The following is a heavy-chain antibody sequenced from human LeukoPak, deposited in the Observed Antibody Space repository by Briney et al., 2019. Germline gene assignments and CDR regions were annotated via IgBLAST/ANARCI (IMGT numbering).Heavy chain of an antibody. CDR2: INGDGSTS. Sequence: GGSLRLSCAASGFTFSKYWVHWVRQVPGKGLVWVSRINGDGSTSVYADSVKGRFTISRDNSKNTLYLQMNSLRAEDTAVYYCAKGHLAAAGTFDYWGQGTLVTVSS. CDR1: GFTFSKYW. CDR3: AKGHLAAAGTFDY. V-gene: IGHV3-74*01. J-gene: IGHJ4*02. D-gene: IGHD6-13*01.